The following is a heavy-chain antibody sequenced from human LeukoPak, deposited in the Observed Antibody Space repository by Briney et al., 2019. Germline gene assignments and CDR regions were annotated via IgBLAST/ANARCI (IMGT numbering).Heavy chain of an antibody. CDR2: IYYSGST. Sequence: SETLSLTCTVSGGSISSYYWSWIRQPPGKGLEWIGYIYYSGSTNYNPSLKSRITISVDTSKNQFSLKLSSVTAADTAVYYCARDDYWGQGTLVTVSS. J-gene: IGHJ4*02. V-gene: IGHV4-59*12. CDR1: GGSISSYY. CDR3: ARDDY.